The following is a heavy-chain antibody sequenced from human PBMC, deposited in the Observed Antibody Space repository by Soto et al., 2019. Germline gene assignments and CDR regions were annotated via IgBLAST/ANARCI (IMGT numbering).Heavy chain of an antibody. J-gene: IGHJ5*02. Sequence: QITLKESGPALVKPTQTLTLTCSFSGFSLTTTGVGVGWIRQPPGKALEYLTLIYWNHKKHYNPSLKSRLTITKDTSEHQVVLTITHVYPVDTGTYYCAYTSSWPLLAHWFAPWCQGTLVTVSS. CDR2: IYWNHKK. V-gene: IGHV2-5*01. D-gene: IGHD2-21*01. CDR3: AYTSSWPLLAHWFAP. CDR1: GFSLTTTGVG.